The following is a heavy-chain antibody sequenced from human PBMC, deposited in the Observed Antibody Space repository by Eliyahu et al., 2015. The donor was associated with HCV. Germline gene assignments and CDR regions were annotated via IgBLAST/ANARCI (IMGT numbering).Heavy chain of an antibody. D-gene: IGHD4/OR15-4a*01. CDR2: LNLDGSEX. J-gene: IGHJ4*02. Sequence: GGXAPGQGREWVPDLNLDGSEXSYADSVXGRFTISRDNSKNSVYLQMXSLRAXDTAIYYCARDPAYGAIDYWGQGILVTVSS. CDR3: ARDPAYGAIDY. V-gene: IGHV3-7*01.